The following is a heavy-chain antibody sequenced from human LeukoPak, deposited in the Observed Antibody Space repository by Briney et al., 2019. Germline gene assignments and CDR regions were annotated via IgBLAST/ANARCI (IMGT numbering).Heavy chain of an antibody. J-gene: IGHJ4*02. V-gene: IGHV4-59*08. CDR3: ASNSPTPPTTPPLGH. CDR2: IDYSGRT. Sequence: SETLSLTCTVSGGSTDSYYYWSWIRQPPGKGLEWIGYIDYSGRTKYNPSLHSRVTISVDTSKTQFSLRLGSVTAADTAVYFCASNSPTPPTTPPLGHWGQRTLVTVAS. CDR1: GGSTDSYYY. D-gene: IGHD2/OR15-2a*01.